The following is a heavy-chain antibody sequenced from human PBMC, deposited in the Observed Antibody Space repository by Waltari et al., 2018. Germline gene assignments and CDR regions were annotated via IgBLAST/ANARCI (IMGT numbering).Heavy chain of an antibody. V-gene: IGHV3-21*01. CDR2: ISSSSSYI. CDR3: ARNVGGYYDY. D-gene: IGHD3-22*01. Sequence: EVQLVESGGGLVKPGGSLRLSCAASGFTFRSYSMNWVRQAPGKGLEWVSSISSSSSYIYYADSVKGRFTISRDNAKNSLYLQMNSLRAEDTAVYYCARNVGGYYDYWGQGTLVTVSS. J-gene: IGHJ4*02. CDR1: GFTFRSYS.